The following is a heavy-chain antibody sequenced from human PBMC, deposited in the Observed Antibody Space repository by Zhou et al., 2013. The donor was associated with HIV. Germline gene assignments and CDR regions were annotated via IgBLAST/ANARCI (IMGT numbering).Heavy chain of an antibody. CDR3: ARGPYSSSWCDY. CDR2: IIPIFATA. J-gene: IGHJ4*02. Sequence: QVQLVQSGAEVKKPGSSVRVSCKASGGTFSNYAISWVRQAPGQGLEWMGGIIPIFATANYAQKFQGRVTITTDESTSTAYMELSSLRSEDTAVYYCARGPYSSSWCDYWGQGTLVTVSS. V-gene: IGHV1-69*05. CDR1: GGTFSNYA. D-gene: IGHD6-13*01.